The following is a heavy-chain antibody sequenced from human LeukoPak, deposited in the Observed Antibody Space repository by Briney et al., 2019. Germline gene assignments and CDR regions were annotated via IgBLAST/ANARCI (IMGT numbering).Heavy chain of an antibody. CDR1: GGSFSGYY. CDR3: ARGHRYSSGWYVLDY. CDR2: INHSGST. D-gene: IGHD6-19*01. Sequence: PSETLSLTFAVYGGSFSGYYWSWLRQPPGKGLEWIGEINHSGSTNYKPSLKSRVPISLDTSKNQFSLKLSSVTAADTAVYYCARGHRYSSGWYVLDYWGQGTLVTVSS. J-gene: IGHJ4*02. V-gene: IGHV4-34*01.